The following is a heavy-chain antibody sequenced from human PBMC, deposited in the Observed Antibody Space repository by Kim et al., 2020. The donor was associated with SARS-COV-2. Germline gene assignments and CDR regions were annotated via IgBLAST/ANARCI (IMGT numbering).Heavy chain of an antibody. Sequence: ASVKVSCKASGYTFTSYAMHWVRQAPGQRLEWMGWINAGNGNTKYSQKFQGRVTITRDTSASTAYMELSSLRSEDTAVYYCARPMVRGVIPPFDYWGQGTLVTVSS. V-gene: IGHV1-3*01. D-gene: IGHD3-10*01. CDR3: ARPMVRGVIPPFDY. J-gene: IGHJ4*02. CDR1: GYTFTSYA. CDR2: INAGNGNT.